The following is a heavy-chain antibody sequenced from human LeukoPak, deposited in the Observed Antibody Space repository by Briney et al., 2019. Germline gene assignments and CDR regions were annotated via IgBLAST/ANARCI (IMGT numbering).Heavy chain of an antibody. CDR2: ISYDGSNK. D-gene: IGHD5-18*01. CDR1: GFTFSSYG. V-gene: IGHV3-30*03. CDR3: ARGGYSYGYPTVLYYFDY. J-gene: IGHJ4*02. Sequence: GRSLRLSCAASGFTFSSYGMHWVRQAPGKGLEWVAVISYDGSNKYYADSVKGRFTISRDNSKNSLYLQMNSLRAEDTAVYYCARGGYSYGYPTVLYYFDYWGQGTLVTVSS.